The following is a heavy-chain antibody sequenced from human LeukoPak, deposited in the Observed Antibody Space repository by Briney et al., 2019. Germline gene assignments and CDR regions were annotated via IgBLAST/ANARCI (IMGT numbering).Heavy chain of an antibody. V-gene: IGHV3-21*01. Sequence: AGGSLRLSCAASGFTFSSYSMNWVRQAPGKGLEWVSSISSSSSYIYYADSVKGRFTISRDNAKNSLYLQMNSLRAEDTAVYYCARGAYDSSGYQSYYYYYGMDVWGQGTTVTVSS. CDR3: ARGAYDSSGYQSYYYYYGMDV. CDR1: GFTFSSYS. D-gene: IGHD3-22*01. J-gene: IGHJ6*02. CDR2: ISSSSSYI.